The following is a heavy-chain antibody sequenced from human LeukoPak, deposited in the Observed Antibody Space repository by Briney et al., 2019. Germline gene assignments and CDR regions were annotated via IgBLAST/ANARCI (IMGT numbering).Heavy chain of an antibody. J-gene: IGHJ4*02. CDR1: GFTFSSYA. V-gene: IGHV3-30*04. CDR3: VRGAYSSSWLNFDY. D-gene: IGHD6-13*01. Sequence: GRSLRLSCAASGFTFSSYAMHWVRQAPGKGLEWVALIPYDGSNKYYADSVKGRFTVSRDNSKNTLYLQMNSLRAEDTAVYYCVRGAYSSSWLNFDYWGQGTLVTVSS. CDR2: IPYDGSNK.